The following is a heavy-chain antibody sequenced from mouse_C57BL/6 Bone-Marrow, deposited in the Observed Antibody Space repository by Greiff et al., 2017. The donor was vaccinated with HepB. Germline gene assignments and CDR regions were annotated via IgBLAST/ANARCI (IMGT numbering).Heavy chain of an antibody. CDR1: GFTFSDYY. V-gene: IGHV5-16*01. D-gene: IGHD1-1*01. J-gene: IGHJ1*03. Sequence: EVKLVESEGGLVQPGSSMKLSCTASGFTFSDYYMAWVRQVPEKGLEWVANINYDGSSTYYLDSLKSRFIISRDNAKNILYLQMSSLKSEDTATYYCARVTTVVPYWYFDVWGTGTTVTVSS. CDR2: INYDGSST. CDR3: ARVTTVVPYWYFDV.